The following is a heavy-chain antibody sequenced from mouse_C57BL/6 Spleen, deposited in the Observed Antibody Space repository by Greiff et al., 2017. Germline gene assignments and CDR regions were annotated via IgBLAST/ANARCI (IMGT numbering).Heavy chain of an antibody. CDR3: ARGSYYYGSSYGYFDV. D-gene: IGHD1-1*01. Sequence: EVNVVESEGGLVQPGSSMKLSCTASGFTFSDYYMAWVRQVPEKGLEWVANINYDGSSTYYLDSLKSRFIISRDNAKNILYLQMSSLKSEDTATYYCARGSYYYGSSYGYFDVWGTGTTVTVSS. CDR1: GFTFSDYY. V-gene: IGHV5-16*01. J-gene: IGHJ1*03. CDR2: INYDGSST.